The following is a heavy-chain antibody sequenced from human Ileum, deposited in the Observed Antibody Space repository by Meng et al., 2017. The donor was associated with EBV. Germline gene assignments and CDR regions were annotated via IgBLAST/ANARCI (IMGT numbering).Heavy chain of an antibody. CDR1: GGSFVSRKYY. Sequence: LQLQESGPGRGKPSETLSRDCSVSGGSFVSRKYYWGWIRQPPGKALEWIASIYYSGTTYYNPSLQSRVSISVDKSKNQVSLNMTSMTAADTAVYYCASRELAPFDYWGQGTLVTVSS. CDR2: IYYSGTT. J-gene: IGHJ4*02. D-gene: IGHD1-26*01. CDR3: ASRELAPFDY. V-gene: IGHV4-39*07.